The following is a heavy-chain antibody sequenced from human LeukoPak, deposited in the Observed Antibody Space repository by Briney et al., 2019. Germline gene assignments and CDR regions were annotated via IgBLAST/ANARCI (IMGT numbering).Heavy chain of an antibody. CDR1: GGSISSYY. CDR3: ARDKRGQYYYGSGSYYKEAYYYGMDV. J-gene: IGHJ6*02. D-gene: IGHD3-10*01. Sequence: SETLSLTCTVSGGSISSYYWSWIRQPPGKGLEWIGYIYHSGSTNYNPSLKSRVTISVDTSKNQFSLKLSSVTAADTAVYYCARDKRGQYYYGSGSYYKEAYYYGMDVWGQGTTVTVSS. V-gene: IGHV4-59*01. CDR2: IYHSGST.